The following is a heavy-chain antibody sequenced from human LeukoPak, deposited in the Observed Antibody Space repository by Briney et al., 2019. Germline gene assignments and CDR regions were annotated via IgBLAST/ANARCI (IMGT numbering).Heavy chain of an antibody. CDR1: GGSISSSSYY. Sequence: SETLSLTCTVSGGSISSSSYYWGWIRQPPGKGLEWIGSIYYDGSTYYNPSLKSRVTISVDTSKNQFSLKLSSVTAADTAVYYCAGQGWAWAAHAFDIWGQGTMVTVSS. J-gene: IGHJ3*02. CDR3: AGQGWAWAAHAFDI. V-gene: IGHV4-39*01. D-gene: IGHD1-26*01. CDR2: IYYDGST.